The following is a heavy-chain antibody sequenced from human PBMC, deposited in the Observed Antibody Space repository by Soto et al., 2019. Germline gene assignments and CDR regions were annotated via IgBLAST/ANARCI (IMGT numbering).Heavy chain of an antibody. D-gene: IGHD3-22*01. Sequence: GGSLRLSCAASGFTFSRYGMHWVRQAPGKGLEWVAVILYDGSNKYYADSVKGRFTISRDNPKNTLYLQMNSLRAEDTAVYYCAKQGMDYYDTGRGMDVWGQGTTVTVSS. J-gene: IGHJ6*02. CDR3: AKQGMDYYDTGRGMDV. CDR1: GFTFSRYG. V-gene: IGHV3-30*18. CDR2: ILYDGSNK.